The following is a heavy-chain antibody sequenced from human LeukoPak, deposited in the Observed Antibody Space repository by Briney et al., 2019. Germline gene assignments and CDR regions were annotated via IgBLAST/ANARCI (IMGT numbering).Heavy chain of an antibody. CDR1: GFAFSTST. J-gene: IGHJ4*02. CDR2: ISFDGSNT. D-gene: IGHD2-8*01. Sequence: GGSLRLSCVASGFAFSTSTMHWFRQSPGEGLEWVAVISFDGSNTYHADSVRGRFTISRDNSKNTVYLQMNSLRVEDTAIYYCAKDLRPDGVDNFDHWGQGILVTVSS. V-gene: IGHV3-30*04. CDR3: AKDLRPDGVDNFDH.